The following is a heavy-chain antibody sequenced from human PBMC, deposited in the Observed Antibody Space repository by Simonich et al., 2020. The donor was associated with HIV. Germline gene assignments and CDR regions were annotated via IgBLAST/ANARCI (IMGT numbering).Heavy chain of an antibody. Sequence: EVQLVESGGGLVKPGGSLRLSCAASGFTFSSYSMNWVRQAPGKGLGWVSSISSSSSYIYYADSVKGRFTISRENAKNSLYLQMNSLRAEDTAVYYCARDGRKGSSTSCSDYWGQGTLVTVSS. D-gene: IGHD2-2*01. CDR2: ISSSSSYI. V-gene: IGHV3-21*01. CDR3: ARDGRKGSSTSCSDY. J-gene: IGHJ4*02. CDR1: GFTFSSYS.